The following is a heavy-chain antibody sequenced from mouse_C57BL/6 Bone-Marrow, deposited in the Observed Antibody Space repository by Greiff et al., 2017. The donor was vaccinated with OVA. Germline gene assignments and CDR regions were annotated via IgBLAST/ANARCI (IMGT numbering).Heavy chain of an antibody. CDR3: ARGRFITTVVADY. V-gene: IGHV3-6*01. J-gene: IGHJ2*01. CDR1: GYSITSGYY. D-gene: IGHD1-1*01. CDR2: ISYDGSN. Sequence: EVKLMESGPGLVKPSQSLSLTCSVTGYSITSGYYWTWIRQFPGNKLEWMGYISYDGSNNYNPSLKNRIPITRDTSKNQLFLKLNSVTTEDTATYYCARGRFITTVVADYWGQGTTLTVSS.